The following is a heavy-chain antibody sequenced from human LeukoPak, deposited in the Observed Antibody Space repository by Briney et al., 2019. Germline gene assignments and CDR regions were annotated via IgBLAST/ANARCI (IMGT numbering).Heavy chain of an antibody. CDR3: ARELRITMVRGYYYYYYGMDV. Sequence: SSEALSLTCAVYGGSFSGYYWSWIRQPPGKGLEWIGEINHSGSTNYNPSLKSRVTISVDTSKNQFSLKLSSVTAADTAVYYCARELRITMVRGYYYYYYGMDVWGQGTTVTVSS. J-gene: IGHJ6*02. D-gene: IGHD3-10*01. CDR2: INHSGST. V-gene: IGHV4-34*01. CDR1: GGSFSGYY.